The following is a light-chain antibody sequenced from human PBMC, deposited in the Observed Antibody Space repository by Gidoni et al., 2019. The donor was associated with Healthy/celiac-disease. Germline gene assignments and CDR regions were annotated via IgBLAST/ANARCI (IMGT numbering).Light chain of an antibody. CDR3: QQYNNWPPGT. CDR2: GAS. J-gene: IGKJ3*01. CDR1: PSVSSN. Sequence: EIVMTQSPATLSVSPGESATLSCRASPSVSSNLAWYQQKPGQAPRLLINGASTRATGIPARFSGSGSGTEFTLTISSLQSEDFAVYYCQQYNNWPPGTFGPGTKVDIK. V-gene: IGKV3-15*01.